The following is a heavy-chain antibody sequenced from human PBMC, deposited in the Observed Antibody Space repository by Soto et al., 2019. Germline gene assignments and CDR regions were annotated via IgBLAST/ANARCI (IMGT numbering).Heavy chain of an antibody. Sequence: SETLSLTCTVSGGSISSSSYYWGWIRQPPGKGLEWIGSIYYSGSTYYNPSLKSRVTISVDTSKNQFSLKLSSVTAADTAVYYCARSGTLLWFGELFFFDYWGQGTLVTVSS. CDR3: ARSGTLLWFGELFFFDY. CDR2: IYYSGST. V-gene: IGHV4-39*01. D-gene: IGHD3-10*01. J-gene: IGHJ4*02. CDR1: GGSISSSSYY.